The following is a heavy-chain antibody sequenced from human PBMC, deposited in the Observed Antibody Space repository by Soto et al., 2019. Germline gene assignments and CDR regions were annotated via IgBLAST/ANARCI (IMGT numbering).Heavy chain of an antibody. CDR2: INPKSGGT. Sequence: ASVKVSCSASGYSFTDYHIHWVRQPPVQGLEWLGLINPKSGGTSTAQKFQGWVTRTTDTSISTASVELTRLTSDDTAIYYCARGDSTDCSTGVCSFFYHHDMDVWGQGTTVTVCS. CDR1: GYSFTDYH. J-gene: IGHJ6*02. CDR3: ARGDSTDCSTGVCSFFYHHDMDV. V-gene: IGHV1-2*04. D-gene: IGHD2-8*01.